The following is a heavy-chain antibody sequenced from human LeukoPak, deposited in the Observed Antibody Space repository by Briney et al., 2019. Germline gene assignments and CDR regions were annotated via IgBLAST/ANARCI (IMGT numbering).Heavy chain of an antibody. D-gene: IGHD3-22*01. Sequence: GSSVNVTFKSSGGTFSSYAISWVRQAPGQGLEWMGGIIPIFGTANYAQKFQGRVTITTDESTSTAYMELSSLRSEDTAVYYCARGATYYYDSSGYLMSYWGQGTLVTVSS. CDR2: IIPIFGTA. CDR1: GGTFSSYA. CDR3: ARGATYYYDSSGYLMSY. J-gene: IGHJ4*02. V-gene: IGHV1-69*05.